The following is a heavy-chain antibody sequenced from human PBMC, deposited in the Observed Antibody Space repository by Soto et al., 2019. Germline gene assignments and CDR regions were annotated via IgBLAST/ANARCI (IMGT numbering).Heavy chain of an antibody. CDR2: IYYTGST. V-gene: IGHV4-59*01. Sequence: QVQLQESGPGLVKPSETLSLTCTVSGGSTTYYYWSWFRQAPGKGLEWLGYIYYTGSTNYNPSLKSRLTMSVDSSKSQCAVNLTSVTAEDTAVYYCAKGRGPGGIVVDYWGQGALVIVSS. D-gene: IGHD3-22*01. CDR3: AKGRGPGGIVVDY. CDR1: GGSTTYYY. J-gene: IGHJ4*02.